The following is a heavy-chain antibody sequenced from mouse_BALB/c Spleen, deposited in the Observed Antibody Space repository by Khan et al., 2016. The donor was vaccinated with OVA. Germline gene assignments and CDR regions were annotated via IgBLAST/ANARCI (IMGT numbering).Heavy chain of an antibody. CDR3: ARDGTYYRNDGRFAY. CDR1: GYTFISYT. D-gene: IGHD2-14*01. V-gene: IGHV1-4*01. CDR2: INPSSGYT. Sequence: VQLQESGAELARPGASVKMSCKASGYTFISYTIHWIKQRPGQGLEWIGYINPSSGYTNYNQKFKDKATLTADKSSTTAYMQLSSLTSADSAVYSWARDGTYYRNDGRFAYWGQGTLVTVSA. J-gene: IGHJ3*01.